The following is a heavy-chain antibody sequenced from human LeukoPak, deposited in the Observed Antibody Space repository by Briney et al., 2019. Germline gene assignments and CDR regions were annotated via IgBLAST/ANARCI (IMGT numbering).Heavy chain of an antibody. CDR1: GFTFSSYS. D-gene: IGHD3-10*01. V-gene: IGHV3-21*01. CDR2: ISSSSYI. J-gene: IGHJ6*02. CDR3: AREGMVRGVIITYESPTYGMDV. Sequence: GGSLRLSCAASGFTFSSYSMNWVRQAPGKGLEWVSSISSSSYIYYADSVKGRFTISRDNAKNSLYLQMNSLRAEDTAVYYCAREGMVRGVIITYESPTYGMDVWGQGTTVTVSS.